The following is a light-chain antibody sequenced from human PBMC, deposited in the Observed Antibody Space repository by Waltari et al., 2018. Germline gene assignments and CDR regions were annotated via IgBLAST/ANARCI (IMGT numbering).Light chain of an antibody. CDR3: QQYSNWPWT. CDR1: QSVSSS. V-gene: IGKV3D-20*02. J-gene: IGKJ1*01. CDR2: DAS. Sequence: IVLTQSPATLSLSPGERATFSCRASQSVSSSLAWYQQKPGQAPRLLIYDASSRATGIPDRFSGSGSGTDLTLTISSLEPEDFAVYYCQQYSNWPWTFGQGTKVEIK.